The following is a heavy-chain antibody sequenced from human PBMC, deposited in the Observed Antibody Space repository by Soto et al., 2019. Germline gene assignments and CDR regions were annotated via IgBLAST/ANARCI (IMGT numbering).Heavy chain of an antibody. J-gene: IGHJ3*02. CDR3: AKDLYSYGSGSYTYAFDI. V-gene: IGHV3-30*18. CDR1: GFTFSSYG. Sequence: GGSLRLSCAASGFTFSSYGMHWVRQAPGKGLEWVAVISYDGSNKYYADSVKGRFTISRDNSKNTLYLQMNNLRAEDTAVYYCAKDLYSYGSGSYTYAFDIWGQGTMVTVSS. CDR2: ISYDGSNK. D-gene: IGHD3-10*01.